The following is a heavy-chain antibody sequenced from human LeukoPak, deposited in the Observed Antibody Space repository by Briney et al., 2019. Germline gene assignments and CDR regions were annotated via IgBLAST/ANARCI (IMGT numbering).Heavy chain of an antibody. D-gene: IGHD2-15*01. CDR2: ISSSSNYI. J-gene: IGHJ4*02. CDR3: ARKCSGGSCYEDY. CDR1: GFTFSSYS. V-gene: IGHV3-21*01. Sequence: GGSLRLSCAASGFTFSSYSMNWVRQAPGKGLEWVSSISSSSNYIYYADSVKGRFTISRDNAKNSLYLQMNSLRAEDTAVYYCARKCSGGSCYEDYWGQGTLATVSS.